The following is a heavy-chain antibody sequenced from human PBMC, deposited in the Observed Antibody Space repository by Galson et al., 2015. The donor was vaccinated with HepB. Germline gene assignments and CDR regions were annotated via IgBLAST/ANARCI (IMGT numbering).Heavy chain of an antibody. Sequence: SLRLSCAASEFTFSSYWMHWVRQTPGKGLVWVSHINGDGSTTGYAGSVKGRFSISRNNAKNTLFLQMNTLRAEDTAVYYCVRSVGGGSAYWGQGTLVTVSS. V-gene: IGHV3-74*01. CDR2: INGDGSTT. CDR1: EFTFSSYW. D-gene: IGHD1-26*01. J-gene: IGHJ4*02. CDR3: VRSVGGGSAY.